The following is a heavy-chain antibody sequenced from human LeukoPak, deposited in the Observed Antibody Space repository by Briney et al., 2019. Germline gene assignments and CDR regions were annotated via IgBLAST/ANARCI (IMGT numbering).Heavy chain of an antibody. V-gene: IGHV3-21*01. CDR1: GFTFSSYS. J-gene: IGHJ4*02. CDR2: ISSSSSYI. CDR3: ARGEYRGTRKKSGRTTGIAAAGTSDY. D-gene: IGHD6-13*01. Sequence: QPGGSLRLSCAASGFTFSSYSLNWVRQAPGKGLEWVSSISSSSSYIYYADSVKGRFTISRDNAKNSLYLQMNSLRAEDTAVYYCARGEYRGTRKKSGRTTGIAAAGTSDYWGQGTLVTVSS.